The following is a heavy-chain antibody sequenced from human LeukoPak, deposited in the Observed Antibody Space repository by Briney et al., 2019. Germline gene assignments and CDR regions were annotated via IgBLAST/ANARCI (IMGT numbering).Heavy chain of an antibody. J-gene: IGHJ4*02. CDR2: IDQDGSET. D-gene: IGHD3-16*01. V-gene: IGHV3-7*01. Sequence: GGSLRLSCAASGFTFSNYWMTWVRQAPGKGLEWVANIDQDGSETNYVDSVKGRFTISRDNARSSVYLQMNSLRPQDAAVYFCVNYRNEYDQGAPPLHYWGQGTVVTVSS. CDR3: VNYRNEYDQGAPPLHY. CDR1: GFTFSNYW.